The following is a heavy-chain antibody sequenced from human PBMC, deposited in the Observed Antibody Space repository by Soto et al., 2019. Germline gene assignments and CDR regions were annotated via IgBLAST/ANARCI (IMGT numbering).Heavy chain of an antibody. CDR2: ITTVLGTT. CDR3: ARRRYCGYDCYHKHYNGMDV. J-gene: IGHJ6*02. CDR1: GATFSSYA. D-gene: IGHD2-21*01. Sequence: QVQLVQSGAELKKTGSSVKVSCRASGATFSSYAVNWVRQAPGRGLEWMGRITTVLGTTDYAQNFKGRVTITAEKSTKTVYMELSSLRSEDTAVYYCARRRYCGYDCYHKHYNGMDVWGPGTTVTVAS. V-gene: IGHV1-69*08.